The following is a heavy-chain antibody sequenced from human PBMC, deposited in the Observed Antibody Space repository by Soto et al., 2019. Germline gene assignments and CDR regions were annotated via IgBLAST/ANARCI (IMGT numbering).Heavy chain of an antibody. CDR1: GFTFSSYW. D-gene: IGHD3-3*01. Sequence: GGSLRLSCAASGFTFSSYWMSWVRQAPGKGLEWVANIKQDGSEKYYMDSVKGRFTISRDNAKNSLYLQMNSLRAEDTAVYSCARDRPYYDFWSVYYFSRGAYYGMDVWGQGTTVTVSS. CDR2: IKQDGSEK. V-gene: IGHV3-7*05. J-gene: IGHJ6*02. CDR3: ARDRPYYDFWSVYYFSRGAYYGMDV.